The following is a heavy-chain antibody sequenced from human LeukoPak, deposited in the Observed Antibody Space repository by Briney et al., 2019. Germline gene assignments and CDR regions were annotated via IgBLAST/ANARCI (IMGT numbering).Heavy chain of an antibody. J-gene: IGHJ5*02. CDR3: AXXTMVRGVIRFDP. Sequence: ASVKVSCKASGYTFTSYDINWVRQATGQGLEWMGWMNPNSGNTGYAQKFQGRVTMTRNTSISTAYMELSSLRSEDTAVYYCAXXTMVRGVIRFDPWGQGTLVTVSS. CDR1: GYTFTSYD. V-gene: IGHV1-8*01. D-gene: IGHD3-10*01. CDR2: MNPNSGNT.